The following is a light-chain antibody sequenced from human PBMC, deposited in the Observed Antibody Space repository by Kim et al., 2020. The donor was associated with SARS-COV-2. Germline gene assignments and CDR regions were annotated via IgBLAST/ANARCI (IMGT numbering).Light chain of an antibody. CDR1: SSDVGAYDY. CDR3: SSYAGINNLI. Sequence: QSALTQPPSASGSPGQSVTISCTGTSSDVGAYDYVSWYQQHPGKAPKLMIYEVTKRPSGVPDRFSASKSGNTASLTVSGLQAEDEAHYYCSSYAGINNLIFGGGTKLTVL. V-gene: IGLV2-8*01. J-gene: IGLJ2*01. CDR2: EVT.